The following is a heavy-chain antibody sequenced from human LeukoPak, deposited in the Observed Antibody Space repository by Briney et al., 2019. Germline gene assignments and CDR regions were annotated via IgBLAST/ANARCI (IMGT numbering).Heavy chain of an antibody. CDR2: IYPGDSVI. Sequence: GESLKISCKGSGYSFATYWIGWVRQMPGKGLEWMGIIYPGDSVIRYSPSFQGQITISVDKSISTAFLQWSSLKTSDTAMYYCAIHPALRHIVGATIGTFDIWGQGTMVTVSS. CDR1: GYSFATYW. J-gene: IGHJ3*02. CDR3: AIHPALRHIVGATIGTFDI. D-gene: IGHD1-26*01. V-gene: IGHV5-51*01.